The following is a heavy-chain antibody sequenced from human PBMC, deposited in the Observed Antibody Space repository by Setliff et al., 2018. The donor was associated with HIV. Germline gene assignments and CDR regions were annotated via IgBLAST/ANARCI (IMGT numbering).Heavy chain of an antibody. D-gene: IGHD3-22*01. CDR1: GGSITGHY. CDR2: IYTSGST. Sequence: SETLSLTCTVSGGSITGHYWSWIRQPAGKGLEWIGRIYTSGSTNYNPSLKSRVTISVDTSKNQFSLKLSSVTAADTAVYYCARASPKYYDTSGYYSVAFDIWGQGTMVTVSS. CDR3: ARASPKYYDTSGYYSVAFDI. J-gene: IGHJ3*02. V-gene: IGHV4-4*07.